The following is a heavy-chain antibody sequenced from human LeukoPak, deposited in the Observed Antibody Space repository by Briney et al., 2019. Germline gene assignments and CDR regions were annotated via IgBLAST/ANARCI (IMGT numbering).Heavy chain of an antibody. CDR3: ARADSSGWDF. D-gene: IGHD6-19*01. J-gene: IGHJ4*02. CDR1: GYTFTGYY. CDR2: IKPSSGGT. Sequence: ASVKVTCKASGYTFTGYYIHWVRQAPGQGLEWMGWIKPSSGGTNYAQKFQGRVTVTRDTSISTAYMELSRLRSDDTAVYYCARADSSGWDFWGQGTLVTVSS. V-gene: IGHV1-2*02.